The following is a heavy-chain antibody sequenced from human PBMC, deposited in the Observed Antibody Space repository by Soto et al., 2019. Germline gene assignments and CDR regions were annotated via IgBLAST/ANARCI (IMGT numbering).Heavy chain of an antibody. D-gene: IGHD2-2*01. Sequence: EVQLVESGGGLVQPGGSLRLSCAASGFTFSSYWMSWVRQAPGKGLEWVANIKQDGSEKYYVDSVKGRFTISRDNANNSLYQQMNSLRAEDTAVYYCARMGSTSLDWFDPWGQGTLVTVSS. V-gene: IGHV3-7*01. J-gene: IGHJ5*02. CDR3: ARMGSTSLDWFDP. CDR2: IKQDGSEK. CDR1: GFTFSSYW.